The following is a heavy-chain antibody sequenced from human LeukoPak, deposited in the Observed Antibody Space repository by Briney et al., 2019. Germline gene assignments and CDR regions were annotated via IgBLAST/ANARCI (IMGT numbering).Heavy chain of an antibody. Sequence: PGGSLRLSCAASGFTFSSYSMNWVRQAPGKGLEWVSSISSSSSYIYYADSVRGRFTISRDNAKNSLYLQMNSLRAEDTAVYYCASGSSGYDYWGQGTLVTVSS. D-gene: IGHD3-22*01. J-gene: IGHJ4*02. CDR1: GFTFSSYS. CDR2: ISSSSSYI. CDR3: ASGSSGYDY. V-gene: IGHV3-21*01.